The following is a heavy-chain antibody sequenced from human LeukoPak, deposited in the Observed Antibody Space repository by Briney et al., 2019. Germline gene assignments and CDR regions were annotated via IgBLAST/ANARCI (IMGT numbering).Heavy chain of an antibody. D-gene: IGHD6-13*01. Sequence: GGSLRLSCAASGFTFSSYWMSWVRQAPGKGLEWMANIMQDGSERYYADSVKGRFTISRDNAKNSLYLQMNSLRAEDTAVYYCARDSAVKGISSDWGQGTLVTVSS. CDR2: IMQDGSER. J-gene: IGHJ4*02. CDR1: GFTFSSYW. V-gene: IGHV3-7*05. CDR3: ARDSAVKGISSD.